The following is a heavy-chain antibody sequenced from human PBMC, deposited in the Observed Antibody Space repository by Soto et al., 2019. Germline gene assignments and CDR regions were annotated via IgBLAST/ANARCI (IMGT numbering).Heavy chain of an antibody. D-gene: IGHD6-19*01. CDR1: GFIFENFG. Sequence: EVVLLESGGGLEQPGGSLRLSCAASGFIFENFGMSWVRQAPGKGLEWISSISGSGFKKYYADSVKGRFTISRDNSKSTVYLELNNLSAEDTAVYYCARDGPFISVAAPAFQYAMDVWGQGTTVTVS. V-gene: IGHV3-23*01. J-gene: IGHJ6*02. CDR2: ISGSGFKK. CDR3: ARDGPFISVAAPAFQYAMDV.